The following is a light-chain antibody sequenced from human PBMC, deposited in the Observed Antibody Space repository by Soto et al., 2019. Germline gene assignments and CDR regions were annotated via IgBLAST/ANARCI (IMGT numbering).Light chain of an antibody. Sequence: EIVLTQSPGTLSLSPGERATLSCRASQSVSRNYLAWYQQKPGQAPRLLIYGASSRAAGTPDRFTGSGSGTDFTLTISSLEPEDFALYYCQQRADWPATLGPGTKVDIK. V-gene: IGKV3D-20*02. CDR2: GAS. CDR1: QSVSRNY. CDR3: QQRADWPAT. J-gene: IGKJ3*01.